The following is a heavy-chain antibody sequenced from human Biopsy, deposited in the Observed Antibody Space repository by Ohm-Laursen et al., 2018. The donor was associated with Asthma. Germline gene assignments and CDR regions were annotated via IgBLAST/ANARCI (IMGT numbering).Heavy chain of an antibody. Sequence: SLRLSCSASGFSFSNFAIHWVRQAPGKGLEWVGVISKDASTQDYADSVKGRFTMARDNSKNTLDLQMISLRGEDTAVYYCVRDGTDDAFDIWGQGTVVSVSS. CDR1: GFSFSNFA. V-gene: IGHV3-30*01. CDR2: ISKDASTQ. D-gene: IGHD1-1*01. CDR3: VRDGTDDAFDI. J-gene: IGHJ3*02.